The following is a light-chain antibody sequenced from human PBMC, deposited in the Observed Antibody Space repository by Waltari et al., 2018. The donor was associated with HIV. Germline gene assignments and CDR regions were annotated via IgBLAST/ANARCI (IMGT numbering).Light chain of an antibody. CDR3: QEYNNWPWT. CDR2: GAS. Sequence: ELVLTHSPATLSVSPGDRVTLSCRASESVSSNLAWDQQKPGQAPRLVFYGASSRATGIPDRFSGSGSGTEFTLTISSLQSEDFGVYYCQEYNNWPWTFGQGTKVEIK. CDR1: ESVSSN. V-gene: IGKV3-15*01. J-gene: IGKJ1*01.